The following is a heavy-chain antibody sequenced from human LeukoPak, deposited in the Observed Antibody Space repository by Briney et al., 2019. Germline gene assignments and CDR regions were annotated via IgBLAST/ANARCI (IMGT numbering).Heavy chain of an antibody. CDR1: GFTFSSYA. CDR2: ISGSGGST. D-gene: IGHD6-13*01. CDR3: AKRMGPSVAATDLDY. V-gene: IGHV3-23*01. Sequence: GGSLRLSCAASGFTFSSYAMSWVRQAPGKGLEWVSAISGSGGSTYYADSVKGRFTISRDNSKNTLYLQMNSLRAEDTAVYYCAKRMGPSVAATDLDYWGQGTLVTVSS. J-gene: IGHJ4*02.